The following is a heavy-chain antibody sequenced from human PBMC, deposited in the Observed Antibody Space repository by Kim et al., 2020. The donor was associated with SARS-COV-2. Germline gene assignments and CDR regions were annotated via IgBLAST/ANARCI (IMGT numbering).Heavy chain of an antibody. D-gene: IGHD2-15*01. J-gene: IGHJ4*02. Sequence: YAAPVKGRFTISRDNSKNTLFLQMNSLRAEDTAVYYCVSLGYCSGITCLDYWGQGTLVTVSS. CDR3: VSLGYCSGITCLDY. V-gene: IGHV3-33*01.